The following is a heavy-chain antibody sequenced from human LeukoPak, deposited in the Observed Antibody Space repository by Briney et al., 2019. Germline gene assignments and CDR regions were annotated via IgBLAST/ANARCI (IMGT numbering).Heavy chain of an antibody. CDR3: ARADFIDAGPYLIGP. Sequence: ASVKVSCKTSGYSFTDYYIHWVRQAPGQGLEWMGWINTKSGHTSSARKFQGRVTMTRDPSISTVYMDMAWLTSDGTAIYFCARADFIDAGPYLIGPWGQGTLVTVSS. D-gene: IGHD3-3*01. V-gene: IGHV1-2*02. CDR2: INTKSGHT. J-gene: IGHJ5*02. CDR1: GYSFTDYY.